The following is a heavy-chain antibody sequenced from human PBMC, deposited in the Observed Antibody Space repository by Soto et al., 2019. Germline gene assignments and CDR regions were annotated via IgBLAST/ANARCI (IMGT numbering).Heavy chain of an antibody. CDR2: ISAYNGNT. D-gene: IGHD3-10*01. V-gene: IGHV1-18*01. CDR1: GYTFTSYG. CDR3: ARFGYYYGSGYYFDY. J-gene: IGHJ4*02. Sequence: GASVKVSCKASGYTFTSYGISWVRQAPGQGLEWMGWISAYNGNTIYAQKLQGRVTMTKDTSTNTAYMELRSLRSEDTAVYYCARFGYYYGSGYYFDYWGQGTLVTVSS.